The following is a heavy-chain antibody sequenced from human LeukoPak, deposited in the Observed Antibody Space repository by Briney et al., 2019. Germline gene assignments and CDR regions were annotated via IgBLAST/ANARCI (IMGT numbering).Heavy chain of an antibody. D-gene: IGHD3-16*01. CDR3: ATDRLVGGRRYYFDY. CDR2: INPNSGGT. Sequence: ASVKVSCKASGYTFTGYYMHWVRQAPGQGLEWMGWINPNSGGTNYAQKFQGRVTMTRDTSISTAYMELSRLRSDDTAVYYCATDRLVGGRRYYFDYWGQGTLVTVSS. J-gene: IGHJ4*02. V-gene: IGHV1-2*02. CDR1: GYTFTGYY.